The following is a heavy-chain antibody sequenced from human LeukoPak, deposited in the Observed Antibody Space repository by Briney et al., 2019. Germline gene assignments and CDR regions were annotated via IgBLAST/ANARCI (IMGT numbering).Heavy chain of an antibody. CDR2: IYNSGST. V-gene: IGHV4-61*01. D-gene: IGHD5-18*01. J-gene: IGHJ4*02. CDR1: AGSVSNDNDY. Sequence: SENLSLTCTVSAGSVSNDNDYWSWIRQPPGKGLEWIGYIYNSGSTNYSPSLKSRVTISVDTSKNQFSLKLSSVTAADTAVYYCARCGYSYGLDYWGQGTLVTVSS. CDR3: ARCGYSYGLDY.